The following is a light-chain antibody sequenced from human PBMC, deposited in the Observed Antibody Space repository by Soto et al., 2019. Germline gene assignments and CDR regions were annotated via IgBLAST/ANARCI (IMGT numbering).Light chain of an antibody. CDR2: EVS. Sequence: QSVLTQPPSVSGSPGQSVAISCTGTSSDVGSYNRVSWYQQPPGTAPKVMIYEVSNRPSGVPDRFSGSKSGNTASLAISGLQAEDEADYYCSSYTSSSTDVFGTGTKVTVL. CDR3: SSYTSSSTDV. J-gene: IGLJ1*01. CDR1: SSDVGSYNR. V-gene: IGLV2-18*02.